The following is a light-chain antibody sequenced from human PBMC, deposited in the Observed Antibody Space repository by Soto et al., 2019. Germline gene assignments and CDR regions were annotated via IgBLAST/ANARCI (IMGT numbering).Light chain of an antibody. CDR2: EVV. J-gene: IGLJ1*01. CDR3: TSYTSSSPLV. CDR1: SSDVGGYNY. V-gene: IGLV2-14*01. Sequence: QSALTQPASVSGSPGQSITISCTGTSSDVGGYNYVSWYQHHPGKAPKLMIYEVVNRPSGVSNRFSGSKSGITASLTISGLQAEDEADYYCTSYTSSSPLVFGTGTKLTVL.